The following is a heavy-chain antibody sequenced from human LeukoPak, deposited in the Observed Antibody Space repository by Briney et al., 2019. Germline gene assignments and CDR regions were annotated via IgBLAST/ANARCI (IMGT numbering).Heavy chain of an antibody. V-gene: IGHV3-21*06. CDR2: ISSTSTFT. D-gene: IGHD3-3*01. CDR1: GFTFSNYY. CDR3: VRVRDFWSGLHLFDP. Sequence: GESLRLSCAASGFTFSNYYMYWVRQAPGKGLEWVSSISSTSTFTYYSNSVKGRFTISRDNAKNSLYLQMNSLRAGDTAVYYCVRVRDFWSGLHLFDPWGQGTLVTVSS. J-gene: IGHJ5*02.